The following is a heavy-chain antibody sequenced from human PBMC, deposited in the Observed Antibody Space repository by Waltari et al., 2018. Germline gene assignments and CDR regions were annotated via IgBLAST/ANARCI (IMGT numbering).Heavy chain of an antibody. J-gene: IGHJ6*03. D-gene: IGHD1-26*01. CDR3: AVGSGSYRSYYYYMDV. CDR2: INPNSGGT. Sequence: QVQLVQSGAEVKKPGASVKVSCKASGYTFTGYYMQWVRQAPGQGLEWMGRINPNSGGTNYAQKFQGRVTMTRDTSISTAYMELSRLRSEDTAVYYCAVGSGSYRSYYYYMDVWGKGTTVTVSS. V-gene: IGHV1-2*06. CDR1: GYTFTGYY.